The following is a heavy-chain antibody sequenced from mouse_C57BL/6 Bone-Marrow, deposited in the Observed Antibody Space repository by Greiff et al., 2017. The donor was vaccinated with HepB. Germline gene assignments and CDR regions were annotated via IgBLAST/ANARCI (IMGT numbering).Heavy chain of an antibody. Sequence: VKLQQPGAELVMPGASVKLSCKASGYTFTSYWMHWVKQRPGQGLEWIGEIDPSDSYTNYNQKFKGKSTLTVDKSSSTAYMQLSSLTSEDSAVYYCAREDYWGQGTTLTVSS. CDR1: GYTFTSYW. CDR3: AREDY. CDR2: IDPSDSYT. V-gene: IGHV1-69*01. J-gene: IGHJ2*01.